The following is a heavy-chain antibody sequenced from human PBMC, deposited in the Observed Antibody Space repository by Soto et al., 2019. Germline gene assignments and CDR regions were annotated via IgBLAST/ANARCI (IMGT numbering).Heavy chain of an antibody. D-gene: IGHD6-19*01. V-gene: IGHV3-21*01. J-gene: IGHJ4*02. CDR2: ISSTSTYT. CDR3: ARDLALAGNY. Sequence: KTGGSLRLSCAASGFTFRSYAMNWVRQTQEKGLEWVSSISSTSTYTHYADSVKGRFTISRDNANNSLFLQMNSLRAEDTAIYYCARDLALAGNYWGQGALVTVSS. CDR1: GFTFRSYA.